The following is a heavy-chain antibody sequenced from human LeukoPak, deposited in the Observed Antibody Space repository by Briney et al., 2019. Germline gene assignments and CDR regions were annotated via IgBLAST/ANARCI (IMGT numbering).Heavy chain of an antibody. V-gene: IGHV4-59*08. CDR1: GGSISSYY. J-gene: IGHJ6*02. CDR3: ASQNSSSWSYYYYGMDV. Sequence: SETLSLTCTVSGGSISSYYWSWIRQPPGKGLEWIGYIYYSGSTNYNPSLKSRVTISVDTSKNQFSLKLSSVTAADTAVYYCASQNSSSWSYYYYGMDVWGQGTTVTVPS. CDR2: IYYSGST. D-gene: IGHD6-13*01.